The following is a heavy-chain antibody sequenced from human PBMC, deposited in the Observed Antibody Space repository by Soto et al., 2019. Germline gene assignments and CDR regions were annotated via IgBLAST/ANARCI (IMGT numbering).Heavy chain of an antibody. CDR1: SGSISSGSDY. J-gene: IGHJ5*02. Sequence: QVQLQESGPGLVKPSQTLSLTCTVSSGSISSGSDYWSWVRQHPGKGLEWIGFSRNSGATFYNPSLQSRVTISVDRSKNQFFLKLTSVTAADTALYYCARGELGWESWGQGTLVTVSS. CDR3: ARGELGWES. CDR2: SRNSGAT. V-gene: IGHV4-31*03. D-gene: IGHD1-7*01.